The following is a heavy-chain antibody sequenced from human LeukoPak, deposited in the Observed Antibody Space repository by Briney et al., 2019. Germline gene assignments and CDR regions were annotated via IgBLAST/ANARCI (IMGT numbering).Heavy chain of an antibody. Sequence: ASVKVSCKASGYTFSIYGFSWVRQAPGQGLEWMGWISAYNGNTNYAQKFQGRVTMTTDTSTSTAHMELRSLRSDDTAVYYCARDNSVGDIAWWFDPWGQGTLVTVSS. V-gene: IGHV1-18*01. D-gene: IGHD3-16*02. CDR1: GYTFSIYG. CDR2: ISAYNGNT. CDR3: ARDNSVGDIAWWFDP. J-gene: IGHJ5*02.